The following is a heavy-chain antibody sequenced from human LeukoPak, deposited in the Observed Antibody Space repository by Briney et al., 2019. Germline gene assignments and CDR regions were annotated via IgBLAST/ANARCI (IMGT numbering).Heavy chain of an antibody. D-gene: IGHD1-1*01. V-gene: IGHV5-51*01. CDR2: IFPGDSDI. CDR3: ARSTKLDY. Sequence: GESLKISCKAPGYSFTNYWIGWVRQMPGKGLEWMGIIFPGDSDIRYSPSFQGQVTISADKSISTAYLQWSSLKASDTAMYYCARSTKLDYWGQGTVVTVSS. J-gene: IGHJ4*02. CDR1: GYSFTNYW.